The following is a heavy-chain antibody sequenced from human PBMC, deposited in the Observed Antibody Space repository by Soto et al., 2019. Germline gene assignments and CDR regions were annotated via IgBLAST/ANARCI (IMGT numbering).Heavy chain of an antibody. J-gene: IGHJ4*02. D-gene: IGHD3-10*01. Sequence: TGGSLRLSCTASGFTFSMYWMHWVRQVPGKGPEWVSRISDDGSRADYAVSVKGRFTISRDNAKNTLYLEMHVLRADDTAVYYCTRGPRPSSVGTGAFWGQGTPVTVSS. CDR3: TRGPRPSSVGTGAF. CDR1: GFTFSMYW. V-gene: IGHV3-74*01. CDR2: ISDDGSRA.